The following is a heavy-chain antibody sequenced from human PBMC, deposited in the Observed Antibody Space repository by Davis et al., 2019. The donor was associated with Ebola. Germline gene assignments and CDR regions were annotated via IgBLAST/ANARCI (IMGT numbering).Heavy chain of an antibody. J-gene: IGHJ4*02. Sequence: GESLKISCAASGFTFSSYWMSWVRQAPGKGLEWVANIKQDGSEKYYVDSVKGRFTISRDNAKNSLYLQMNSLIAEDTAVYYCARPTYDILTGYPNYWGQGTLVTVSS. CDR2: IKQDGSEK. V-gene: IGHV3-7*01. CDR3: ARPTYDILTGYPNY. CDR1: GFTFSSYW. D-gene: IGHD3-9*01.